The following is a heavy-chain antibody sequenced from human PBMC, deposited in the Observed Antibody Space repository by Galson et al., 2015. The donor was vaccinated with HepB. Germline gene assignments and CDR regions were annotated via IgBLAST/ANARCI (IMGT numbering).Heavy chain of an antibody. J-gene: IGHJ3*02. CDR2: ISSKSSTI. D-gene: IGHD2-15*01. Sequence: SLRLSCAASGFTFSSYDMTWVRQGPGKGLEWVSHISSKSSTIYYADSVKGRFTISRDNAKNSLYLQMNSLRDEDTALYYCAKIAGYCSSSSCRAFDIWGQGTMVTVSS. V-gene: IGHV3-48*02. CDR1: GFTFSSYD. CDR3: AKIAGYCSSSSCRAFDI.